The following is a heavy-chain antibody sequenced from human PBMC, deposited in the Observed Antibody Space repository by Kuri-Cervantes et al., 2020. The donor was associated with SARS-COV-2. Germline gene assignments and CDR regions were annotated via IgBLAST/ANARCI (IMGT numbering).Heavy chain of an antibody. J-gene: IGHJ6*01. CDR1: GYTFTSYY. Sequence: ASVKVSCKASGYTFTSYYMHWVRQAPGQGLEWMGIINPSGGSTSYAQKFQGRVTMTRDTSTSTVYMELSSLRSEDTAVYYCARRFYGSSWYNYYYYGMDVWGQGTTVTVSS. V-gene: IGHV1-46*01. CDR2: INPSGGST. D-gene: IGHD6-13*01. CDR3: ARRFYGSSWYNYYYYGMDV.